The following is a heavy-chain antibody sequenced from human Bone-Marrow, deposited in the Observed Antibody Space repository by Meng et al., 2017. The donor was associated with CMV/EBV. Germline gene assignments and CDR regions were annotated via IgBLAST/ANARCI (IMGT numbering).Heavy chain of an antibody. Sequence: SVKVSCKASGFTFISSAVQWVRQARGQRLEWIGWIVVGSGNTNYAQKFQERVTITRDMSTSTVYMELSSLRSEDTAVYYCAAGPLTVTWRGYYYYGMNVWGQGTTVTVSS. CDR1: GFTFISSA. V-gene: IGHV1-58*01. D-gene: IGHD4-11*01. J-gene: IGHJ6*02. CDR3: AAGPLTVTWRGYYYYGMNV. CDR2: IVVGSGNT.